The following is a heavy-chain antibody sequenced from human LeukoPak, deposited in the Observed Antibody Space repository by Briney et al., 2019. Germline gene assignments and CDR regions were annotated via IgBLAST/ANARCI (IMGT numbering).Heavy chain of an antibody. J-gene: IGHJ4*02. D-gene: IGHD3-22*01. CDR2: INHSGST. Sequence: SETLSLTCAVYGGSFSGYYWGWIRQPPGKGLEWIGEINHSGSTNYNPSLKSRVTISVDTSKNQFSLKLSSVTAADTAVYYCAKLIGYDSSGIDYWGQGTLVTVSS. CDR1: GGSFSGYY. V-gene: IGHV4-34*01. CDR3: AKLIGYDSSGIDY.